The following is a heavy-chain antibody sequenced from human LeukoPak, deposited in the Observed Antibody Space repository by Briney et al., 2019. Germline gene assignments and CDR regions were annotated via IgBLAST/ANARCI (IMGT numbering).Heavy chain of an antibody. D-gene: IGHD3-10*01. CDR1: GYSIRSGYY. CDR3: ARAGYYGSGSYDY. J-gene: IGHJ4*02. CDR2: IYHSGST. Sequence: SETLSLTCTVSGYSIRSGYYWGWIRQPPGKGLEWIGYIYHSGSTYYNPSLKSRVTISVDRSKNQFSLKLSSVTAADTAVYYCARAGYYGSGSYDYWGQGTLVTVSS. V-gene: IGHV4-38-2*02.